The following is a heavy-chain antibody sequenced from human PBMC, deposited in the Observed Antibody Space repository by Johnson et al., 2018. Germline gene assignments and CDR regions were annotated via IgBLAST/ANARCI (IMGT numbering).Heavy chain of an antibody. CDR3: ARLRTTYHYFDH. V-gene: IGHV5-51*01. D-gene: IGHD2/OR15-2a*01. CDR2: IYPGDSDI. Sequence: VQLVQSGAEVKKPGESLKISCTGSGYSFSSFWIAWVRQMPGKGLEWMGIIYPGDSDIRYSPSFQGQVTISADKSINTAYLQLSSLQASDTSMYYCARLRTTYHYFDHWAQGALVTVSS. J-gene: IGHJ4*02. CDR1: GYSFSSFW.